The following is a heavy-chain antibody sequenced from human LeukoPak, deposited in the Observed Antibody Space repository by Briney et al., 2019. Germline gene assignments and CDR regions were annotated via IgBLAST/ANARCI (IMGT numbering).Heavy chain of an antibody. D-gene: IGHD5-12*01. CDR3: ASAPGYSGRGGFDY. V-gene: IGHV4-59*12. J-gene: IGHJ4*02. CDR1: GDSISNYY. CDR2: IYYSGST. Sequence: NPSETLSLTCNVSGDSISNYYWSWIRQSPGKGLEWIGYIYYSGSTNYNPSLKSRVTISVDRSKNQFSLRLSSVTAADTAVYYCASAPGYSGRGGFDYWGQGTLVTVSS.